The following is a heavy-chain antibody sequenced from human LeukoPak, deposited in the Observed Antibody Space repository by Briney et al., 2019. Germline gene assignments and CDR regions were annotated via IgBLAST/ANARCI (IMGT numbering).Heavy chain of an antibody. D-gene: IGHD1-1*01. J-gene: IGHJ2*01. CDR3: AREVLERLPERSYWYFDL. V-gene: IGHV1-2*06. CDR2: INPNSGGT. CDR1: GYTFTGYY. Sequence: ASVKVSCKASGYTFTGYYMHWVRQAPGQGLEWMGRINPNSGGTNYAQKFQGRVTITADESTSTAYMELSSLGSEDTAVYYCAREVLERLPERSYWYFDLWGRGTLVTVSS.